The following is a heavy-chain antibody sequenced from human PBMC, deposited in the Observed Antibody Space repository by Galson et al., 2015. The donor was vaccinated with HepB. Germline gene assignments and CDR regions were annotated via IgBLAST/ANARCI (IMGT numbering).Heavy chain of an antibody. CDR1: GFTFSSYG. Sequence: SLRLSCAASGFTFSSYGMHWVRQAPGKGLEWVAVIWYDGSNKYYADSVKGRFTISRDNSKNTLYPQMNSLRAEDTAVYYCARDLIGCGGDCYGLDYWGQGTLVTVSS. CDR2: IWYDGSNK. J-gene: IGHJ4*02. D-gene: IGHD2-21*01. V-gene: IGHV3-33*01. CDR3: ARDLIGCGGDCYGLDY.